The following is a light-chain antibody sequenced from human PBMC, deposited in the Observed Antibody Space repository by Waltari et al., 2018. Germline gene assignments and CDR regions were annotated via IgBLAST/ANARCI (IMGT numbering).Light chain of an antibody. Sequence: CRASQSVSHWLSWYQEQPRKAPKLLIYKASGLENGVPSRFSGSGSETEFSLTISGLQPDDFATYYCQHYSSYPYTFSQGTRLEIK. CDR3: QHYSSYPYT. CDR2: KAS. J-gene: IGKJ2*01. V-gene: IGKV1-5*03. CDR1: QSVSHW.